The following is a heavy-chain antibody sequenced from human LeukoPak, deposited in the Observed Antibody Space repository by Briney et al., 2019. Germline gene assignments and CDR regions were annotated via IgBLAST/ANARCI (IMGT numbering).Heavy chain of an antibody. J-gene: IGHJ4*02. D-gene: IGHD3-3*01. CDR2: LYPDVSDT. Sequence: GESLKISCKGLGYSFSSYSIGWVRQMPGKGLEWMGILYPDVSDTRYSPSFQGQVTISADKSFSTAYLQWSSLKASDTAMYYCARQYYDFWSGYPRQTYYFDYWGQGTLVTVSS. CDR1: GYSFSSYS. V-gene: IGHV5-51*01. CDR3: ARQYYDFWSGYPRQTYYFDY.